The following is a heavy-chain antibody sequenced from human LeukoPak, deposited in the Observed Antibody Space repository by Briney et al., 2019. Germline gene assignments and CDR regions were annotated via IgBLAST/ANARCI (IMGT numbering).Heavy chain of an antibody. V-gene: IGHV1-3*01. CDR1: GYTFTTYA. J-gene: IGHJ5*02. CDR3: ARAPYDILTGYSLNWFDP. CDR2: INGDNGNT. Sequence: ASVKVSCKASGYTFTTYAMHWVRQAPGQRLEWMGWINGDNGNTKYSQKFQGRVSITRDTSTYTGYLELRSLSSADTAVYFCARAPYDILTGYSLNWFDPWGQGTLGTVSS. D-gene: IGHD3-9*01.